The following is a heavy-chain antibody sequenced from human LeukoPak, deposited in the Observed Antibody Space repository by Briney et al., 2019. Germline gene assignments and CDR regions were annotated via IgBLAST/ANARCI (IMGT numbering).Heavy chain of an antibody. CDR2: IKQDGSEK. CDR1: GFTFSSYW. CDR3: AREVALNAFDI. V-gene: IGHV3-7*01. Sequence: GGSLRLSCAASGFTFSSYWMSWVRQAPGKGLEWVANIKQDGSEKYYVDSVKGRFTISRDNVKNSLYLQMNSLRAEDTAVYYCAREVALNAFDIWGQGTMVTVSS. J-gene: IGHJ3*02.